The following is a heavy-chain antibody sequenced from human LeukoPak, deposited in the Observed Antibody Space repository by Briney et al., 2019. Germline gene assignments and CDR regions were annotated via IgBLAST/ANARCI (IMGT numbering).Heavy chain of an antibody. V-gene: IGHV1-18*01. Sequence: ASVKVSCKASGYTFTSYGISWVRQAPGQGLEWMGWISAYNGNTNYAQKPQGRVTMTTDTSTSTAYMELRSLRSDDTAVYYCARDYSSSWPTPWWFDPWGQGTLVTVSS. CDR1: GYTFTSYG. D-gene: IGHD6-13*01. J-gene: IGHJ5*02. CDR3: ARDYSSSWPTPWWFDP. CDR2: ISAYNGNT.